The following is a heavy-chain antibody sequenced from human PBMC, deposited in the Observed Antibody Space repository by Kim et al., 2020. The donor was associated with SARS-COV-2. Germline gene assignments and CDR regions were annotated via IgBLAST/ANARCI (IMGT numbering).Heavy chain of an antibody. D-gene: IGHD3-22*01. CDR3: AKVLTDSSGYPYWYFDL. J-gene: IGHJ2*01. V-gene: IGHV3-23*01. Sequence: GESLRLSCAASGFTFSSYAMSWVRQAPGKGLEWVSAISGSGGSTYYADSVKGRFTISRDNSKNTLYLQMNSLRAEDTAVYYCAKVLTDSSGYPYWYFDLWGRGTLVTVSS. CDR1: GFTFSSYA. CDR2: ISGSGGST.